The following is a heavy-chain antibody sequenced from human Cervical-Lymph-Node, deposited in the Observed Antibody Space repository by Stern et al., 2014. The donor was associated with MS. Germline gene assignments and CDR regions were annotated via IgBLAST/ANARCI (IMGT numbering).Heavy chain of an antibody. Sequence: VQLVQSGGGLVKPGGSLRLSCAASGFTFSDYYMSWIRQAPGKGLEWVSYIRSSGSTISYADSGKGRLSNSRNNAKNSLYLQMNSLRAEDTAVYYCARNSRQALVATVSSSWGQGALVTVSS. CDR1: GFTFSDYY. CDR3: ARNSRQALVATVSSS. CDR2: IRSSGSTI. J-gene: IGHJ4*02. D-gene: IGHD5-12*01. V-gene: IGHV3-11*01.